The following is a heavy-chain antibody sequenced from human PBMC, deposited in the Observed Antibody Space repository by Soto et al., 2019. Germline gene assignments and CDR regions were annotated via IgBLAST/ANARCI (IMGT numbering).Heavy chain of an antibody. V-gene: IGHV1-8*01. D-gene: IGHD6-13*01. J-gene: IGHJ6*02. CDR1: GYTFTSYD. CDR3: ARVMRQQLLGYYYYGMDV. Sequence: ASVKVSCKASGYTFTSYDINWVRQATGQGLEWMGWMNPNSGNTGYAQKFQGRVTMTRNTSISTAYMELSSLRSEDTAVYYCARVMRQQLLGYYYYGMDVWGQGTTVTVSS. CDR2: MNPNSGNT.